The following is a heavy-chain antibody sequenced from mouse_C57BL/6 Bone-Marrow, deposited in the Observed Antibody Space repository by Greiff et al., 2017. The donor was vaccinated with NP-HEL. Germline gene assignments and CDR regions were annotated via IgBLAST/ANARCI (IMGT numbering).Heavy chain of an antibody. Sequence: EVKLVESGGGLVKPGGSLKLSCAVSGFTFSDYGMHWVRQAPEKGLEWVAYISSGSSTIYYADTVKGRFTISRDNAKNTLFLQMTSLRSEDTAMYYCARFITTAPYYAMDYWGQGTSVTVSS. CDR3: ARFITTAPYYAMDY. CDR1: GFTFSDYG. D-gene: IGHD1-1*01. CDR2: ISSGSSTI. V-gene: IGHV5-17*01. J-gene: IGHJ4*01.